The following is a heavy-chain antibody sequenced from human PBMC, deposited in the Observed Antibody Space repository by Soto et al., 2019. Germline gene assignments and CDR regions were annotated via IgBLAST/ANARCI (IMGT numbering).Heavy chain of an antibody. J-gene: IGHJ4*02. D-gene: IGHD1-20*01. CDR2: VSFDGSTK. CDR1: GFTFSTHA. Sequence: QVQLVESGGGVVQPGRSLRLSCAASGFTFSTHAMHWVRQAPGKGLECVAIVSFDGSTKYYADSVKGRFTISRDNFKNTLYLQMRGLTPEDTAVDYCARDQTGITTTGGGRIDHWGQGTLVTVSS. V-gene: IGHV3-30-3*01. CDR3: ARDQTGITTTGGGRIDH.